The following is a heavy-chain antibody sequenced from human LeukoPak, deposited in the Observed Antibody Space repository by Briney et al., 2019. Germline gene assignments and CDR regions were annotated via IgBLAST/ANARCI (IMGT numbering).Heavy chain of an antibody. Sequence: SETLSLTCTVSGVSISSGGYYWSWIRQHPGKGLEWIGYIYYSGSTYYNPSLKSRVTISVDTSKNQFSLKLSSVTAADTAVYYCARGSMVRGAKSPEYYYYGMDVWGQGTTVTVSS. CDR2: IYYSGST. V-gene: IGHV4-31*03. J-gene: IGHJ6*02. D-gene: IGHD3-10*01. CDR1: GVSISSGGYY. CDR3: ARGSMVRGAKSPEYYYYGMDV.